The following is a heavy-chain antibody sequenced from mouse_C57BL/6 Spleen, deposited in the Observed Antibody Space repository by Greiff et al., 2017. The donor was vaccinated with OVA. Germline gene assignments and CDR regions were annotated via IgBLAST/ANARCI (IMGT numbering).Heavy chain of an antibody. J-gene: IGHJ3*01. CDR3: ARDRGTPFAY. D-gene: IGHD3-1*01. Sequence: EVQLVESGPGLVKPSQSLSLTCSVTGYSITSGYYWNWIRQFPGNKLEWMGYISYDGSNNYNPSLKNRISITRDTSKNQFFLKLNSVTTEDTATYYCARDRGTPFAYWGQGTLVTVSA. V-gene: IGHV3-6*01. CDR1: GYSITSGYY. CDR2: ISYDGSN.